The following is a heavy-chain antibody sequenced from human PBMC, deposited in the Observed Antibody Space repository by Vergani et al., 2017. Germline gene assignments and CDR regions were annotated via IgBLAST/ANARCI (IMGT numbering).Heavy chain of an antibody. Sequence: QVQLQESGPGLVKPSETLSLTCAVSGYSISSGYYWGWIRQPPGKGLEWIGSIYHSGSTYYNPSLKSRVTISVDTSKNQFSLKLSSVTAADTAVYYCARLSLVNWFDPWGQGTLVTVSS. J-gene: IGHJ5*02. CDR2: IYHSGST. CDR1: GYSISSGYY. V-gene: IGHV4-38-2*01. CDR3: ARLSLVNWFDP.